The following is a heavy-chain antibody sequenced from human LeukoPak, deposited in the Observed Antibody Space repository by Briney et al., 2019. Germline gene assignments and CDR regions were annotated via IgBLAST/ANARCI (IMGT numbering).Heavy chain of an antibody. CDR1: GFTFSSYS. Sequence: GGSPRLSCAASGFTFSSYSMNWVRQAPGKGLEWVGLTKIKTDDGTPDYAALVKGRFTISRDDSKNTVYLEMHSLETEDTAVYYCISGGGTADYWGQGTLVSVSS. J-gene: IGHJ4*02. V-gene: IGHV3-15*01. CDR2: TKIKTDDGTP. D-gene: IGHD1-1*01. CDR3: ISGGGTADY.